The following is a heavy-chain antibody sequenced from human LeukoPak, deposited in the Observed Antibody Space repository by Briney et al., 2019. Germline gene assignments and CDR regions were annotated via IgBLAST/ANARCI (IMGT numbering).Heavy chain of an antibody. CDR3: AMFSGWNRNDY. V-gene: IGHV3-9*01. CDR1: GFTFDDYA. J-gene: IGHJ4*02. CDR2: ISWNSGSI. D-gene: IGHD6-19*01. Sequence: GGSLRLSCAASGFTFDDYAMHWVRQAPGKGLEWVSGISWNSGSIGYADSVKGRFTISRDNAKNSLYLQMNSLRAEDTALYYCAMFSGWNRNDYWGQGTLVTVSS.